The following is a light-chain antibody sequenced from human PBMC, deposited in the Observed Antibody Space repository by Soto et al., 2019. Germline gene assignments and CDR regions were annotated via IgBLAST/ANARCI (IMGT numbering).Light chain of an antibody. CDR2: GAS. CDR3: QQYGGSPRT. CDR1: QSVNSIY. V-gene: IGKV3-20*01. J-gene: IGKJ1*01. Sequence: EIVLTQSPGTLSLSPGERATLSCSASQSVNSIYLAWYQQKPGQAPRLLIYGASSRATGIPDRFSGSGSGTDFTLTISRLEPEDFALYYCQQYGGSPRTFGQGTKVEL.